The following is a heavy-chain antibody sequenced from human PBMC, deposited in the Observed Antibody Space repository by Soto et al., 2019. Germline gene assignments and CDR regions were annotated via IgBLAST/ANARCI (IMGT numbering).Heavy chain of an antibody. CDR1: GFTFSSYG. D-gene: IGHD3-22*01. CDR2: IWYDGSNK. V-gene: IGHV3-30*02. CDR3: AKEVRYYYDSRGVDAFDI. Sequence: GGSLRLCCAASGFTFSSYGMHWVRQAPGKGLEWVAVIWYDGSNKYYADSVKGRFTISRDNSKNTVHLQMNSLRAEDTAVYYCAKEVRYYYDSRGVDAFDICGQGTVVTVSS. J-gene: IGHJ3*02.